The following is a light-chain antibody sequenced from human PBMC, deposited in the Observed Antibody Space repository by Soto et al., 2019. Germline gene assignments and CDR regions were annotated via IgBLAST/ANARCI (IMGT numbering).Light chain of an antibody. Sequence: QSALTQPASVSGSPGQSITISCTGTSSDIGAYNYVSWYQCHPGKAPRLLIYAVNNRPSGVSNRFSGSKSGNTASLTISGLQAEDEAEYYCSSSTTKTALLFGGGTKVTVL. CDR3: SSSTTKTALL. V-gene: IGLV2-14*01. CDR1: SSDIGAYNY. CDR2: AVN. J-gene: IGLJ3*02.